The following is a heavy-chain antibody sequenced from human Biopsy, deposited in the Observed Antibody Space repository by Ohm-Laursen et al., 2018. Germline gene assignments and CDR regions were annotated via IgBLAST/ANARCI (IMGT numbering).Heavy chain of an antibody. V-gene: IGHV3-23*01. J-gene: IGHJ5*01. CDR2: ITSSGGST. CDR1: GFTFSNYA. Sequence: GSLRLSCAASGFTFSNYAMSWVRQAPGKGLEWVSTITSSGGSTYFADSVKGRLTISRDNSKNRLYLQMNSLRGEDTAVYYCAKQGATILSSFDSWGQGTLVTVSS. D-gene: IGHD3-9*01. CDR3: AKQGATILSSFDS.